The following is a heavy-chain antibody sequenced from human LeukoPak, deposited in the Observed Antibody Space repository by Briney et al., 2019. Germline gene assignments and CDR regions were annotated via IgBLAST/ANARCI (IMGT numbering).Heavy chain of an antibody. J-gene: IGHJ4*02. Sequence: GGSLRLSCSASGFTSNSYYMYWVRQAPGKGLEYVSAISSNGGSTNYADSVKGRFTISRDNSKNTLYLQMSSLRAEDTAVYYCVRRSSGWSFDCWGQGTLVTVSS. CDR1: GFTSNSYY. D-gene: IGHD6-19*01. CDR2: ISSNGGST. V-gene: IGHV3-64D*06. CDR3: VRRSSGWSFDC.